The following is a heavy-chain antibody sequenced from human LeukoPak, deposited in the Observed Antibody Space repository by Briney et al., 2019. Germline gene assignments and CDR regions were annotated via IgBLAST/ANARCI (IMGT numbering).Heavy chain of an antibody. Sequence: GGSLRLSCAASGFTVSSNYMSWVRQAPGKGLEGVSVIYSGGSTYYADSVKGRFTISRDNSKNTLYLQMNSLRAEDTAVYYCASTYDSSGYHLDYWGQGTLVTVSS. J-gene: IGHJ4*02. CDR3: ASTYDSSGYHLDY. V-gene: IGHV3-66*01. CDR2: IYSGGST. CDR1: GFTVSSNY. D-gene: IGHD3-22*01.